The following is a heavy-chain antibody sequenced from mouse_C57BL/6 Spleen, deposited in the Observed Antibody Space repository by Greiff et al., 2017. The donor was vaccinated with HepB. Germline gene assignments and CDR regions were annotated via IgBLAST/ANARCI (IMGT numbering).Heavy chain of an antibody. CDR2: IYPGSGST. D-gene: IGHD2-1*01. J-gene: IGHJ3*01. Sequence: QVQLKQSGAELVKPGASVKMSCKASGYTLTSYWITWVKQRPGQGLEWIGDIYPGSGSTNYNEKFKSKATLTVDTSSSTAYMQLSSLTSEDSAVYYCARWRGNYLFAYWGQGTLVTVSA. CDR1: GYTLTSYW. CDR3: ARWRGNYLFAY. V-gene: IGHV1-55*01.